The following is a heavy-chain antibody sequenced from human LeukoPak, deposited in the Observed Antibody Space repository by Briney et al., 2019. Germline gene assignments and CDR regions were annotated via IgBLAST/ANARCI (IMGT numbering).Heavy chain of an antibody. Sequence: GGSLRLSCAASGFTFSGSAMHWVRQASGKGLEWVGRIRSKANSYATAYAASVKGRFTISRNDSKNTAYLQMNSLKTEDTAVYYCTTLITTVYWGQGTLVTVSS. D-gene: IGHD4-17*01. CDR1: GFTFSGSA. CDR2: IRSKANSYAT. J-gene: IGHJ4*02. CDR3: TTLITTVY. V-gene: IGHV3-73*01.